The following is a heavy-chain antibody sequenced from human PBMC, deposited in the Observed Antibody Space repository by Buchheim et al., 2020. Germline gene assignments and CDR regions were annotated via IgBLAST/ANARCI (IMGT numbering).Heavy chain of an antibody. Sequence: EVQLLESGGGLAQPGGSLRLSCAASGFTFSSYGMSWVRKAPGKGLEWVSTISGRGDTTYYADSVKGRFTISRDNPGNTLYLQMNSLRAEDTAIYYCAKDRTITIFGVVPFDYWGQGTL. CDR1: GFTFSSYG. V-gene: IGHV3-23*01. D-gene: IGHD3-3*01. CDR2: ISGRGDTT. CDR3: AKDRTITIFGVVPFDY. J-gene: IGHJ4*02.